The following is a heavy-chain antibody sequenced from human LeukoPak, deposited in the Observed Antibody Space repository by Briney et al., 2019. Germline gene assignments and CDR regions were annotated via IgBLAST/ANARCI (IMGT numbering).Heavy chain of an antibody. V-gene: IGHV3-23*01. CDR2: IGVGGTT. J-gene: IGHJ4*02. CDR1: GFTFSSYG. Sequence: GGSLRLSCAASGFTFSSYGMNWVRQAPGKGLEWVSGIGVGGTTYYADSVKGRFTISRDTSKSTLSLQVNSLRAEDTAVYYCAKTQGYYDCWGQGTLVTVSS. CDR3: AKTQGYYDC. D-gene: IGHD3-22*01.